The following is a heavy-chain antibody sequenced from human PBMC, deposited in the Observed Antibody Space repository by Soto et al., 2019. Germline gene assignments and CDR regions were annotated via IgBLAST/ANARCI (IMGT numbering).Heavy chain of an antibody. D-gene: IGHD2-15*01. V-gene: IGHV3-23*01. CDR3: ARDGGNICSGGSCYFQAPDY. J-gene: IGHJ4*02. CDR2: ISGSGRST. CDR1: GCTFSNDA. Sequence: EVQLLESGGGSVQPGGSLRLSCSAFGCTFSNDAMSWVRQAPGKGLEWVASISGSGRSTNYADSVKGRFTISRDNSKNTLAVQMSSLRAEDTAVYYCARDGGNICSGGSCYFQAPDYWGQGTLVTF.